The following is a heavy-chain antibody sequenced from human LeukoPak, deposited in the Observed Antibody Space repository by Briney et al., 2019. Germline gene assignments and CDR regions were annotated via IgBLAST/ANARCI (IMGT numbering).Heavy chain of an antibody. CDR1: GFTVSSNY. CDR3: ARDGSLAAAGAETDY. D-gene: IGHD6-13*01. Sequence: GGSLRLSCAASGFTVSSNYMSWVRQAPGKGLEWVSVIYSGGSTYYADSVKGRFTISRDNSKNTLYLQMNSLRAEDTAVYYCARDGSLAAAGAETDYWGQGTLVTVSS. V-gene: IGHV3-66*01. CDR2: IYSGGST. J-gene: IGHJ4*02.